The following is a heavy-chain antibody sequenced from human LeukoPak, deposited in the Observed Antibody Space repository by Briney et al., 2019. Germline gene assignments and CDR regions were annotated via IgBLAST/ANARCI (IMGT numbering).Heavy chain of an antibody. CDR3: GTPRGTMVRGGAYDYYYYGMDV. D-gene: IGHD3-10*01. CDR2: IIPIFGTA. J-gene: IGHJ6*04. V-gene: IGHV1-69*13. Sequence: ASVKVSCKASGGTFSSYAISWVRQAPGQGLEWMGGIIPIFGTANYAQKFQGRVTITADESTSTAYMELSSLRSEDTAVYYCGTPRGTMVRGGAYDYYYYGMDVWGKGTTVTVSS. CDR1: GGTFSSYA.